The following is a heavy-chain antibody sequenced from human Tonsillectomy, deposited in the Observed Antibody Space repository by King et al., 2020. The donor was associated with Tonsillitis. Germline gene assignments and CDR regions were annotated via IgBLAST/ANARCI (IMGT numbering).Heavy chain of an antibody. CDR3: AREARRYWALDY. CDR2: ISSSSTYI. CDR1: GFSFSYYS. Sequence: VQLVESGGGLVKPGGSLRLSCAASGFSFSYYSMNWVRQAPGKGLEWVSSISSSSTYIYYADSVKGRFTISRDNAKNSLYLQMNSRRADDTALYYCAREARRYWALDYWGQGTLVTLSS. V-gene: IGHV3-21*01. D-gene: IGHD2-8*02. J-gene: IGHJ4*02.